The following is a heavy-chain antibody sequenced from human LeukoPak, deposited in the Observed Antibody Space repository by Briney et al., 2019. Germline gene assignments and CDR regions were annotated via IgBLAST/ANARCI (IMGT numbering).Heavy chain of an antibody. CDR2: IKQDGSEK. CDR3: ARRSSTSWSSHQFDY. Sequence: GGSLRLSCAASGFTFSSYWMSWVRQAPGKGLEWVANIKQDGSEKYYVDSVKGRFTISRDNAKNSLYLQMNSLRAEDTAVYYCARRSSTSWSSHQFDYWGQGTLVTVSS. CDR1: GFTFSSYW. J-gene: IGHJ4*02. D-gene: IGHD2-2*01. V-gene: IGHV3-7*01.